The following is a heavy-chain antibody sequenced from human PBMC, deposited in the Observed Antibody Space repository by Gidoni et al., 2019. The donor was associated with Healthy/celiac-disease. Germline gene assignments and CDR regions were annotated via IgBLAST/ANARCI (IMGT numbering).Heavy chain of an antibody. D-gene: IGHD4-4*01. V-gene: IGHV1-69*01. Sequence: QVQLVQSGAEVKKPGSSVKVSCKASGGTFRSYAISWVRQAPGQGLEWMGGIIPIFGTANYAQKFQGRVTITADESTSTAYMELSSLRSEDTAVYYCAANRMTTVTYYYYYGMDVWGQGTTVTVSS. CDR1: GGTFRSYA. CDR2: IIPIFGTA. J-gene: IGHJ6*02. CDR3: AANRMTTVTYYYYYGMDV.